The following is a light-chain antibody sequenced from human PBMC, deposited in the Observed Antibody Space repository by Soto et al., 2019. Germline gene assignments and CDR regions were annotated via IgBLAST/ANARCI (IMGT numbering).Light chain of an antibody. CDR3: QQYDNLPWT. J-gene: IGKJ1*01. V-gene: IGKV1-33*01. Sequence: DIQMTQSPSSLSASVGDRVTITCQASQDISNYLNWYQQKPGKAPKLQIYDASNLETGVPSRFSGSGSGTDFTFTISSLQTEDIATYYCQQYDNLPWTFGQGTKVEIK. CDR2: DAS. CDR1: QDISNY.